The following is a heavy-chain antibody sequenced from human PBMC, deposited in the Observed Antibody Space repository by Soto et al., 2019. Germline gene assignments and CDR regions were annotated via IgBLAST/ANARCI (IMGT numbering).Heavy chain of an antibody. CDR2: ISYDGSNK. J-gene: IGHJ4*02. V-gene: IGHV3-30-3*01. CDR3: ARVVVPAAMLGIDDY. D-gene: IGHD2-2*01. CDR1: GFTFSSYA. Sequence: GGSLRLSCAASGFTFSSYAMHWVRQAPGKGLEWVAVISYDGSNKYYADSVKGRFTISRDNSKNTLYLQMNSLRAEDTAVYYCARVVVPAAMLGIDDYWGQGTLVTVSS.